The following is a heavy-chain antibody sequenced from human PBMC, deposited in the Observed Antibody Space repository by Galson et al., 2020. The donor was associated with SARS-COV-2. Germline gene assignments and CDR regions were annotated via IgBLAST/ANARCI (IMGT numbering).Heavy chain of an antibody. Sequence: GGSLRLSCAASGFTFSSYAMSWVRQAPGKGLEWVSAINSSGSNTYYADSVKGRFTISRDNSKNTLYLQMNSLRAEDTAVYYCSKDYDGSGSYSDAFDTWGQGTMVTVSS. CDR2: INSSGSNT. J-gene: IGHJ3*02. D-gene: IGHD3-10*01. V-gene: IGHV3-23*01. CDR3: SKDYDGSGSYSDAFDT. CDR1: GFTFSSYA.